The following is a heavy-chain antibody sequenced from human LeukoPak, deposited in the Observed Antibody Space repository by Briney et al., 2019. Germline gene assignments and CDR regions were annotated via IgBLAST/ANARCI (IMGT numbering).Heavy chain of an antibody. CDR2: INPSGGST. CDR1: GYTFTSYY. D-gene: IGHD3-10*01. CDR3: ARDLEFGGYYYYMDV. V-gene: IGHV1-46*01. Sequence: ASVKVSCKASGYTFTSYYMHWVRQAPGQGLEWMGIINPSGGSTSYARKFQGRVTMTRDMSTSTVYMELSSLRSEDTAVYYCARDLEFGGYYYYMDVWGKGTTVTVSS. J-gene: IGHJ6*03.